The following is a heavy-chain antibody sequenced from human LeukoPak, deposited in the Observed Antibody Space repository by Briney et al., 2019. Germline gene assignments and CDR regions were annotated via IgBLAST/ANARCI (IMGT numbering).Heavy chain of an antibody. CDR3: ARLVSDYDSHIDY. Sequence: GASVKVSCKASGYTFTGYYMHWVRQAPGQGLEWMGWINPNSGGTNYAQKFQGRVTMTRDTSISTAYMELSRLRSDVTAVYYCARLVSDYDSHIDYWGQGTLVTVSS. J-gene: IGHJ4*02. CDR1: GYTFTGYY. CDR2: INPNSGGT. V-gene: IGHV1-2*02. D-gene: IGHD3-3*01.